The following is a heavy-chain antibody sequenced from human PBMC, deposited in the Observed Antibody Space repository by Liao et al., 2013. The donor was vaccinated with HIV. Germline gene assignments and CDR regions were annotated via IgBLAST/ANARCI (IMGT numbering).Heavy chain of an antibody. CDR3: ATSGRTTVPPTYYMDV. J-gene: IGHJ6*03. Sequence: QVQLQESGPGLVKPSETLSLTCIVSGGSISNYYWSWIRQPAGKGLEWIGRIYTSGSTDYNPSLKSRVTTVSRHVQRTNYFPRTSRSVTAADTAVYYCATSGRTTVPPTYYMDVWAKERRSPSP. D-gene: IGHD4-17*01. V-gene: IGHV4-4*07. CDR1: GGSISNYY. CDR2: IYTSGST.